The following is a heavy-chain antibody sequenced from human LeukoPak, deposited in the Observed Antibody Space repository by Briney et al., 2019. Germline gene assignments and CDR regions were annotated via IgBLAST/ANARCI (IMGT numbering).Heavy chain of an antibody. CDR2: MRYDGSNK. J-gene: IGHJ6*03. V-gene: IGHV3-30*02. D-gene: IGHD1/OR15-1a*01. CDR1: GFTFSSYG. Sequence: PGGSLRLSCAASGFTFSSYGLHWVRQVPGKGLEWVAFMRYDGSNKYYADSVKGRVTISRDNSKNTLYLQMNSLRAEDTAVYYCAKGLEQYYYYYYMDVWGKGTTVTVSS. CDR3: AKGLEQYYYYYYMDV.